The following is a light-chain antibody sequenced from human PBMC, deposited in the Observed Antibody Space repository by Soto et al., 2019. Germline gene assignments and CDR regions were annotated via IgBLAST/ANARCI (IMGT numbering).Light chain of an antibody. Sequence: DIQMTQSPSTLSGSVGDRVTITCRASQTISSWLAWYQQKPGKAPKLLIYKASTLKSGVPSRFSGSGSGTEFALTTSSLQPDDFATYYCQHYKSYSEAFGQGTKV. CDR1: QTISSW. J-gene: IGKJ1*01. CDR3: QHYKSYSEA. CDR2: KAS. V-gene: IGKV1-5*03.